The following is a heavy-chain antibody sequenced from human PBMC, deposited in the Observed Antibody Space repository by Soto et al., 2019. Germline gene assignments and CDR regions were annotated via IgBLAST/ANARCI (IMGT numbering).Heavy chain of an antibody. J-gene: IGHJ6*04. D-gene: IGHD1-26*01. CDR2: ISYDGSNK. CDR3: ANPGGSYSYYYYGMDV. Sequence: PGGSLRLSCAASGFAFSSYGMHWVRQAPGKGLEWVAVISYDGSNKYYADSVKGRFTISRDNSKNTLYLQMNSLRAEDTALYYCANPGGSYSYYYYGMDVWGKGTTFPVP. CDR1: GFAFSSYG. V-gene: IGHV3-30*18.